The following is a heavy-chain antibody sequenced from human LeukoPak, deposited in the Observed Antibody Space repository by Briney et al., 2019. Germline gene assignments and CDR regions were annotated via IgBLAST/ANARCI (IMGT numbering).Heavy chain of an antibody. CDR3: TRDATTVGAFDI. D-gene: IGHD4-23*01. V-gene: IGHV3-21*01. CDR1: GFSFSSEN. J-gene: IGHJ3*02. CDR2: ISSSSSYI. Sequence: PGGSLRLSCAASGFSFSSENMNWVRQAPGKGLEWVSSISSSSSYIYYADSVKGRFTISRDNAKNSLYLQMNSLRAEDTAVYYCTRDATTVGAFDIWGQGTMVTVSS.